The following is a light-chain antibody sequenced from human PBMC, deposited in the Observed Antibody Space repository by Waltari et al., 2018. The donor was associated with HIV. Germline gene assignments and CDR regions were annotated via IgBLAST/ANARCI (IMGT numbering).Light chain of an antibody. V-gene: IGLV1-44*01. CDR2: DNN. Sequence: QSVLTQPPSASGTPGQRVTLSCSGSSSNIGTHTVSWYQQLPGTAPNLLIYDNNKRPSGVPDRFSGSKSGTSASLAISGLQSEDEADYYCASWDDSLNGRVFGGGTKLTVL. CDR1: SSNIGTHT. CDR3: ASWDDSLNGRV. J-gene: IGLJ3*02.